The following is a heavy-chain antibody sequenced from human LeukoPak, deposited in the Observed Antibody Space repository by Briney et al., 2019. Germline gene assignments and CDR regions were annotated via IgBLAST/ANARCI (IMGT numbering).Heavy chain of an antibody. J-gene: IGHJ4*02. CDR3: AKSYYPADGSY. Sequence: GGSLRLSCAASGFTFNSYSMNCLRPAPGQGLEWGLSIRSSSSYIYYADTGKGRFTTSRHNAKNSLYLQKNRLRAEDTAVYYCAKSYYPADGSYWGQGTLVTVSS. V-gene: IGHV3-21*01. D-gene: IGHD3-10*01. CDR1: GFTFNSYS. CDR2: IRSSSSYI.